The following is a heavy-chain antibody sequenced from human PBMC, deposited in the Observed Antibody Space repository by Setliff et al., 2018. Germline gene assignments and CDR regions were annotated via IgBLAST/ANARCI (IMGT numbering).Heavy chain of an antibody. Sequence: ASVKVSCKASGYTFTTYGVHWVRQAPGQRLEWMGWINAANDNTKYSQKFQGRVTITRDTSASTVYMELSSLRYEDMAVYYCARAETWAVAGIFWFDPWGQGTLVTVSS. CDR2: INAANDNT. CDR1: GYTFTTYG. J-gene: IGHJ5*02. V-gene: IGHV1-3*03. CDR3: ARAETWAVAGIFWFDP. D-gene: IGHD6-19*01.